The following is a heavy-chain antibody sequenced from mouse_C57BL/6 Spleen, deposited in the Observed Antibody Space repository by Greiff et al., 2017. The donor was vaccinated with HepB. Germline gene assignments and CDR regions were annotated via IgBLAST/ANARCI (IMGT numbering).Heavy chain of an antibody. D-gene: IGHD1-1*01. Sequence: VKLQQPGAELVMPGASVKLSCKASGYTFTSYWMHWVKQRPGQGLEWIGEIDPSDSYTNYNQKFKGKSTLTVDKSSSTAYMQLSSLTSEDSAVYYCARYRSDGYYFDYWGQGTTLTVSS. V-gene: IGHV1-69*01. J-gene: IGHJ2*01. CDR3: ARYRSDGYYFDY. CDR2: IDPSDSYT. CDR1: GYTFTSYW.